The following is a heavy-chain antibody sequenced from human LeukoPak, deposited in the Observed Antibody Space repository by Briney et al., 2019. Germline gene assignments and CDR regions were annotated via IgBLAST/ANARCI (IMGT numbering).Heavy chain of an antibody. Sequence: SQTLSLTCTVSGGSISSGGNYWGWIRQPPGKGLEWIANIYYSGSTYYNPSLKSRVTISVDTSKNQFSLRLSSVAAADTAVFYCARLQAMTATFDIWGQGTLVTVSS. CDR1: GGSISSGGNY. CDR3: ARLQAMTATFDI. CDR2: IYYSGST. V-gene: IGHV4-39*01. J-gene: IGHJ3*02.